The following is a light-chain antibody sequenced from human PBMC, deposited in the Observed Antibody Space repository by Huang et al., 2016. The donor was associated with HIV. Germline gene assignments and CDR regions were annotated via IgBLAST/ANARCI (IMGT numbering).Light chain of an antibody. CDR3: HQYGSPPFT. Sequence: EIVLTQSPGTLSLSPGERATLSCRASQSISSSSLAWYLQKPGQAPTLLIHGASTRATDIPDRFSGDGSGTDFTLTISRLEPEDFAVYYCHQYGSPPFTFGPGTKVDIK. CDR2: GAS. J-gene: IGKJ3*01. CDR1: QSISSSS. V-gene: IGKV3-20*01.